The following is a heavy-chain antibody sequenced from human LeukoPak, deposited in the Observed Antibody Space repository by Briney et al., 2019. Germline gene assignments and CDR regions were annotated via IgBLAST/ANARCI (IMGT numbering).Heavy chain of an antibody. Sequence: PSETLSLTCTASGGSISSYYWSWIRQPPGKGLEWIGYIYYSGSTNYTPSLKSRFTISGDTSKNPFSLKMSSVTAADTAVYYCALGARGAFDIWGQGTMVTVSS. CDR3: ALGARGAFDI. D-gene: IGHD3-16*01. V-gene: IGHV4-59*01. CDR1: GGSISSYY. J-gene: IGHJ3*02. CDR2: IYYSGST.